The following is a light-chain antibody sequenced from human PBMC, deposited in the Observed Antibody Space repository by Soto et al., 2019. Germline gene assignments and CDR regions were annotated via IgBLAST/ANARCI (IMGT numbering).Light chain of an antibody. Sequence: QSVLTQPPSVSAAPGQKVTISCSGSSSNIGGNSVSWYQQLPGTAPKLLIYDDNKRPSGIPDRFSGSKSGTSATLGITGFQTGDEADYYCGPWDSSLSAYVFGTGTNVT. V-gene: IGLV1-51*01. CDR2: DDN. CDR1: SSNIGGNS. J-gene: IGLJ1*01. CDR3: GPWDSSLSAYV.